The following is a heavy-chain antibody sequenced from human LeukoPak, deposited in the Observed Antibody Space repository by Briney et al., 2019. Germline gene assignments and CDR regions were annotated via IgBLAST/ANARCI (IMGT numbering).Heavy chain of an antibody. V-gene: IGHV4-34*01. CDR3: ARGLLGRRGSGSYVRSRSDYGMDV. D-gene: IGHD3-10*01. CDR2: INHSGST. CDR1: GGSFSGYY. Sequence: PSETLSLTCAVYGGSFSGYYWSWIRQPPGKGLEWIGEINHSGSTNYNPSLKSRVTISVDTSKNQFSLKLSSVTAADTAVYYCARGLLGRRGSGSYVRSRSDYGMDVWGQGTTVTVSS. J-gene: IGHJ6*02.